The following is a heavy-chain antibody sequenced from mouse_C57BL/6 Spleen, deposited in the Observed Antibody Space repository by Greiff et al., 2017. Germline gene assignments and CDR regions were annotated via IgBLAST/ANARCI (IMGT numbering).Heavy chain of an antibody. Sequence: QVQLQQSGAELVRPGASVTLSCKASGYTFTDYEMHWVKQTPLHGLEWIGAIDPEPGGTAYNQKFKGKAILTAAKSSSTAYMELRSLKSEDSAVYYCTRAGKIITTFDYWGQGTTLTVSS. V-gene: IGHV1-15*01. CDR3: TRAGKIITTFDY. CDR1: GYTFTDYE. D-gene: IGHD1-1*01. CDR2: IDPEPGGT. J-gene: IGHJ2*01.